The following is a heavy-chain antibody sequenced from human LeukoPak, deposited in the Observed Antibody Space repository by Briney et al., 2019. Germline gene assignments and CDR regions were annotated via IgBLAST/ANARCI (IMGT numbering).Heavy chain of an antibody. V-gene: IGHV3-53*01. CDR2: IYSGST. J-gene: IGHJ5*02. CDR1: GFTVSSNS. CDR3: ARAMPHDNWFDP. D-gene: IGHD2-2*01. Sequence: PGGSLRLSCTVSGFTVSSNSMSWVRQAPGKGLEWVSFIYSGSTHYSDSVKGRFTISRDNSKNTLYLQMNSLRAEDTAVYYCARAMPHDNWFDPWGQGSLVTVSS.